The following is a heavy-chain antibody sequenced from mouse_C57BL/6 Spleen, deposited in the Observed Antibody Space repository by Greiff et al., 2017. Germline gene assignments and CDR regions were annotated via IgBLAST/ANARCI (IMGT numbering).Heavy chain of an antibody. D-gene: IGHD1-1*01. J-gene: IGHJ2*01. Sequence: QVQLKQPGAELVRPGSSVKLSCKASGYTFTSYWMDWVKQRPGQGLEWIGNIYPSDSETHYNQKFKDKATLTVDKSSSTAYMQLSSLTSEDSAVYYCARSITTDSDYWGQGTTLTVSS. CDR1: GYTFTSYW. V-gene: IGHV1-61*01. CDR3: ARSITTDSDY. CDR2: IYPSDSET.